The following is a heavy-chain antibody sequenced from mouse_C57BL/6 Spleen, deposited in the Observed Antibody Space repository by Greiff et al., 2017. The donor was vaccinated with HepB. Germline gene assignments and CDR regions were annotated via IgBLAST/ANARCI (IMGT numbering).Heavy chain of an antibody. CDR3: TTRSYDGPQN. CDR1: GFNIKDDY. J-gene: IGHJ2*01. D-gene: IGHD2-3*01. CDR2: IDPENGDT. V-gene: IGHV14-4*01. Sequence: VQLQQSGAELVRPGASVKLSCTASGFNIKDDYMHWVKQRPEQGLEWIGWIDPENGDTEYASKFQGKATITADTSSNTAYLQLSSLTSEDTAVYYCTTRSYDGPQNWGQGTTLTVSS.